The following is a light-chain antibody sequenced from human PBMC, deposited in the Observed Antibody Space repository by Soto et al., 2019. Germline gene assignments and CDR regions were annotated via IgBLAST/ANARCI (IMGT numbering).Light chain of an antibody. V-gene: IGKV3-20*01. J-gene: IGKJ5*01. CDR1: QSVSSSY. Sequence: EILLTQSPGTLSLSPGERATLSCGASQSVSSSYLACYQQKPGHAPRLVIYGASSMATGIPDSFSGSASGTDFPLTISRLAPEDSAVYYCQQYGSSITFGQGTRLEIK. CDR2: GAS. CDR3: QQYGSSIT.